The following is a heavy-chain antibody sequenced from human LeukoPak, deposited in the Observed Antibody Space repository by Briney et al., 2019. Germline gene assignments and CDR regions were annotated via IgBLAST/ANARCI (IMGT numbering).Heavy chain of an antibody. CDR1: GGSISSYY. CDR2: IYYSGST. J-gene: IGHJ4*02. V-gene: IGHV4-59*12. CDR3: ARTPSGIQPFDY. D-gene: IGHD5-18*01. Sequence: SETLSLTCTVSGGSISSYYWSWTRQPPGKGLEWIGYIYYSGSTNYNPSLKSRVTISVDTSKNQFSLKLSSVTAADTAVYYCARTPSGIQPFDYWGQGTLVTVSS.